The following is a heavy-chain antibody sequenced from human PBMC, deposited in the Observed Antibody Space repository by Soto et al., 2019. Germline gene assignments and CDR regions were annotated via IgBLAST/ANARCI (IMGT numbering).Heavy chain of an antibody. D-gene: IGHD3-10*01. J-gene: IGHJ6*02. V-gene: IGHV3-21*01. Sequence: EVQLVESGGGLVKPGGSLRLSCAASGFTFSSYSMNWVRQAPGKGLEWVSSISSSSSYIYYADSVKGRFTISRDNAKNSLYLQMNSLRAEDTAVYYCARDPARSYCANYYYYGMDVWGQGTTVTVSS. CDR3: ARDPARSYCANYYYYGMDV. CDR1: GFTFSSYS. CDR2: ISSSSSYI.